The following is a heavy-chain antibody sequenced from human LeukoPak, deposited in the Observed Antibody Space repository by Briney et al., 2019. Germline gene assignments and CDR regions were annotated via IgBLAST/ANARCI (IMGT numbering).Heavy chain of an antibody. CDR3: ARGAVYCSGGSCYSAYYYYYYYMDV. V-gene: IGHV4-34*01. CDR1: GGSFSGYY. Sequence: SETLSLTCAVYGGSFSGYYWSWIRQPPGKGLEWIGEINHNGSTNYNPSLKSRVTISVDTSKNQFSLKLSSVTAADTAVYYCARGAVYCSGGSCYSAYYYYYYYMDVWGKGTTVTV. CDR2: INHNGST. D-gene: IGHD2-15*01. J-gene: IGHJ6*03.